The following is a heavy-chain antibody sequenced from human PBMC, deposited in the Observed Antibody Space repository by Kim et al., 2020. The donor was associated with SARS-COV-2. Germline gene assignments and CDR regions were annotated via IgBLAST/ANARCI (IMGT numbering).Heavy chain of an antibody. V-gene: IGHV3-11*06. J-gene: IGHJ3*02. D-gene: IGHD3-9*01. CDR3: ARDLPQYYDILTGPDAFDI. Sequence: GRFTISRDNAKNSLYLQMNSLRAEDTAVYYCARDLPQYYDILTGPDAFDIWGQGTMVTVSS.